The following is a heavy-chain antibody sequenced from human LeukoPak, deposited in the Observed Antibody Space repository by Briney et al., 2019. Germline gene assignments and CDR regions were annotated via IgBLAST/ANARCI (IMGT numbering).Heavy chain of an antibody. Sequence: GGSLRLSCGASGFIFQNYNMNWVRQAPGKGLEWVASISTSGSDEYYADSMKGRFTISRDNSKNTLYLQMNSLRAEDTAVYYCAKDQGFWSGYGDYWGQGTLVTVSS. CDR1: GFIFQNYN. J-gene: IGHJ4*02. V-gene: IGHV3-21*04. D-gene: IGHD3-3*01. CDR2: ISTSGSDE. CDR3: AKDQGFWSGYGDY.